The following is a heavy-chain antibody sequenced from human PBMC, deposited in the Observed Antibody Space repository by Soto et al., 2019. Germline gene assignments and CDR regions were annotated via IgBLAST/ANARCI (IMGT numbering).Heavy chain of an antibody. CDR3: ARVGRSWQSLFDY. CDR1: GFTFSDYY. J-gene: IGHJ4*02. CDR2: ISSSSSYT. Sequence: GGSLRLSCAASGFTFSDYYMSWIRQAPGKGLEWVSYISSSSSYTNYAGSVKGRLTISRDNAKDSVYLQMNSLRAEDTAVYYCARVGRSWQSLFDYWGQGTLVTVPQ. D-gene: IGHD2-15*01. V-gene: IGHV3-11*06.